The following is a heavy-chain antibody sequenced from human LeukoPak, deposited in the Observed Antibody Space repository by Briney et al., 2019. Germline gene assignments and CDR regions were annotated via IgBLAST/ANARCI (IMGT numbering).Heavy chain of an antibody. CDR1: GYSISNGYY. D-gene: IGHD3-22*01. V-gene: IGHV4-38-2*02. CDR2: ISHRGST. J-gene: IGHJ4*02. CDR3: ASRPGRYYYDSSGYYYNY. Sequence: SETLSLTCTVSGYSISNGYYWGWIRQPPGKGLEWVGSISHRGSTNYNPSLKSRVTISVDTSKNQFSLKLSSVTAADTAVYYCASRPGRYYYDSSGYYYNYWGQGTLVTVSS.